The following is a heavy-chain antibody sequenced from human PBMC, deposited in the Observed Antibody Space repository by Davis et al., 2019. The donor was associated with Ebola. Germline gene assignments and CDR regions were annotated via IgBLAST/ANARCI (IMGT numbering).Heavy chain of an antibody. CDR3: GRGNGQNYGTFIDY. D-gene: IGHD1-7*01. CDR1: GFTFSTYS. J-gene: IGHJ4*02. CDR2: ILYDGSNK. V-gene: IGHV3-30*03. Sequence: GESLKISCAASGFTFSTYSMNWVRQAPGKGLEWVAVILYDGSNKYYADSVKGRFTISRDNSKNTLYLQMNSLRAEDTAVYYCGRGNGQNYGTFIDYWGQGTLVTVSS.